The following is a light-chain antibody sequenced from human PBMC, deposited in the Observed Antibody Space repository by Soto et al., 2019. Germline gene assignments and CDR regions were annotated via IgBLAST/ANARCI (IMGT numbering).Light chain of an antibody. V-gene: IGKV1-5*03. CDR2: KAS. CDR3: QHYNSYSRT. Sequence: DIPMTQSPSTLSASVGDRVTISCRASDNINTWVAWYQQKPGKAPNLLIYKASTLETGAPSRFTGSGSGTEFTLTISSLEPEDFATYYCQHYNSYSRTFGQGTKVEIK. J-gene: IGKJ1*01. CDR1: DNINTW.